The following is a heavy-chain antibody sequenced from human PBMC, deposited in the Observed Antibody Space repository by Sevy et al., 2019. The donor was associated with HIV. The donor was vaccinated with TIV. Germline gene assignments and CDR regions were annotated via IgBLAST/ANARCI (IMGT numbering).Heavy chain of an antibody. J-gene: IGHJ4*02. D-gene: IGHD6-13*01. Sequence: ASVKVSCKASGYTFTSYGISWVRQAPGQGLEWMGWISAYNGNTNYAQKLQGRVTMTTDTSTSTAYMELRSLRSDDTAVYYCARDEGYSSSQKRPFDYWGQGTLVTVSS. CDR2: ISAYNGNT. CDR1: GYTFTSYG. CDR3: ARDEGYSSSQKRPFDY. V-gene: IGHV1-18*01.